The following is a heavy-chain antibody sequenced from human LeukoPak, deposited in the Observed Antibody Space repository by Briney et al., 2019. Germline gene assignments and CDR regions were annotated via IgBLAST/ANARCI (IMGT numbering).Heavy chain of an antibody. CDR1: GFTFSSYS. D-gene: IGHD5-18*01. Sequence: GGSLRLSCAASGFTFSSYSMNWVRQAPGKGLEWVSSISSSSYIYYADSVKGRFTISRDNAKNSLYLQMNSLRAEDTAVYYCARGPSGYSYGYDYWGQGTLVTVSS. J-gene: IGHJ4*02. CDR2: ISSSSYI. CDR3: ARGPSGYSYGYDY. V-gene: IGHV3-21*01.